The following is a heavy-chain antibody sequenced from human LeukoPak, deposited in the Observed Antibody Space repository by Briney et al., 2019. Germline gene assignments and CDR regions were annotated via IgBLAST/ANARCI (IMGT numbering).Heavy chain of an antibody. CDR1: GGTFSSYA. CDR2: IIPIFGTA. V-gene: IGHV1-69*05. CDR3: AREGNGRGGAFII. J-gene: IGHJ3*02. D-gene: IGHD1-26*01. Sequence: GASVKVSCKASGGTFSSYAISWVRQAPVQGLERMGRIIPIFGTANYAQKFQGRVTITTDESTSTAYMELSSLRSEDTAVDAYAREGNGRGGAFIICGQGTMVTVSS.